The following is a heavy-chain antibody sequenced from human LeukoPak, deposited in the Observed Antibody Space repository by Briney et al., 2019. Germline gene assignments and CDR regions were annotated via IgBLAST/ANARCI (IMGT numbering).Heavy chain of an antibody. CDR1: GGSISSHY. D-gene: IGHD3-22*01. V-gene: IGHV4-59*11. CDR3: ARGKDYYDSSGYSNWFGP. Sequence: PSETLSLTCTVSGGSISSHYWSWIRQPPGKGLEWIGYIYYSGSTNYNPSLKSRVTISVDTSKNQFSLKLSSVTAADTAVYYCARGKDYYDSSGYSNWFGPWGQGTLVTVSS. CDR2: IYYSGST. J-gene: IGHJ5*02.